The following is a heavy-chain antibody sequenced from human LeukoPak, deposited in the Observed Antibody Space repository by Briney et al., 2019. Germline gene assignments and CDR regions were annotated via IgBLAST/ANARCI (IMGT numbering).Heavy chain of an antibody. CDR3: ARGYGTGFNPKY. D-gene: IGHD6-19*01. J-gene: IGHJ4*02. CDR2: ISSSSTYI. CDR1: GFTFSNYS. V-gene: IGHV3-21*04. Sequence: KSGGSLRLSCAASGFTFSNYSMNWVRQAPGKGPEWVSSISSSSTYIYYADSVKGRFTISRDNAKNSLYLQMSSLRAEDTAVYYCARGYGTGFNPKYWGQGTLVTVSS.